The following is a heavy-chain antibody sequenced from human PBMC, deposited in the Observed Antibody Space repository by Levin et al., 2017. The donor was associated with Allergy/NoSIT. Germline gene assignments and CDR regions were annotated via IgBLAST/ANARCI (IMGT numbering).Heavy chain of an antibody. Sequence: GGSLRLSCAASGFTFSSYSMNWVRQAPGKGLEWVSYISSSSSTIYYADSVKGRFTISRDNAKNSLYLQMNSLRDEDTAVYYCARGLAVASTGNWFDPWGQGTLVTVSS. J-gene: IGHJ5*02. V-gene: IGHV3-48*02. CDR3: ARGLAVASTGNWFDP. D-gene: IGHD6-19*01. CDR2: ISSSSSTI. CDR1: GFTFSSYS.